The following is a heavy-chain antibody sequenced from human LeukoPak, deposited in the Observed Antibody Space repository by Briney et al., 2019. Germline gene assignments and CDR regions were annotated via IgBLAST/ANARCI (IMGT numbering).Heavy chain of an antibody. CDR2: INPNSGGT. J-gene: IGHJ5*02. Sequence: GASVKVSCKASGGTFSSYAISWVRQAPGQGLEWMGWINPNSGGTNYAQKFQGRVTMTRDTSISTAYMELSRLRSDDTAVYYCARGGNIVATMVVIWFDPWGQGTLVTVSS. CDR3: ARGGNIVATMVVIWFDP. D-gene: IGHD5-12*01. V-gene: IGHV1-2*02. CDR1: GGTFSSYA.